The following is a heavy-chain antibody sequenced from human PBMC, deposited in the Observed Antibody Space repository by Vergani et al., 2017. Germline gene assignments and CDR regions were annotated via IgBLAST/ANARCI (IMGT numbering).Heavy chain of an antibody. J-gene: IGHJ4*02. CDR3: ASGSGGSRRHDDD. D-gene: IGHD2-15*01. V-gene: IGHV4-38-2*01. CDR1: GFTFRSYG. CDR2: IYSSGST. Sequence: QVQLVESPGAVVQPGRSLRLSCAASGFTFRSYGMHWIRQPPGKGLEWIGSIYSSGSTYYNPYLKSRVTISVDTSKNQFSLKMSSVTAADTAVYYCASGSGGSRRHDDDGGEGSLVNVSA.